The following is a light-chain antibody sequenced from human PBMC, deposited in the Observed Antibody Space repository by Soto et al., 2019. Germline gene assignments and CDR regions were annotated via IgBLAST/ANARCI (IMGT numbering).Light chain of an antibody. CDR3: CSYAGTNTFV. Sequence: QSALTQPASVSGSPGQSITISCTGTSSDVGSYNLVSWYQQHPGKAPKLMIYEGNKRPSGVSNRFSGSKSANTASLTISGLQTEDEADYYCCSYAGTNTFVFGTVTKLTV. V-gene: IGLV2-23*01. CDR2: EGN. CDR1: SSDVGSYNL. J-gene: IGLJ1*01.